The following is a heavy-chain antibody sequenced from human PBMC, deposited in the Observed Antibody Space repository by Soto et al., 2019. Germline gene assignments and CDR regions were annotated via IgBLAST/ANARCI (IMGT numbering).Heavy chain of an antibody. CDR3: AKDRRVAAAGTAYYYYGMDV. Sequence: PGGSLRLSCAASGFTFSSYAMSWVRQAPGKGLEWVSAISGSGGSTYYADSVKGRFTISRDNSKNTLYLQMNSLRAEDTAVYYCAKDRRVAAAGTAYYYYGMDVWGQGTTVTVSS. V-gene: IGHV3-23*01. CDR1: GFTFSSYA. J-gene: IGHJ6*02. D-gene: IGHD6-13*01. CDR2: ISGSGGST.